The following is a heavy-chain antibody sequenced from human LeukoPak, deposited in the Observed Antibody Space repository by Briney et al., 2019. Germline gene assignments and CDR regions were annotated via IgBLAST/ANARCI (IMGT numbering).Heavy chain of an antibody. V-gene: IGHV1-46*01. CDR1: GYTFTSYY. CDR2: INPSGGST. CDR3: ARLGYCSGGSCYLNWFDP. J-gene: IGHJ5*02. Sequence: ASVKVSCKASGYTFTSYYMHWVRQAPGQGLEWMGIINPSGGSTSYAQKLQGRVTMTTDTSTSTAYMELRSLRSDDTAVYYCARLGYCSGGSCYLNWFDPWGQGTLVTVSS. D-gene: IGHD2-15*01.